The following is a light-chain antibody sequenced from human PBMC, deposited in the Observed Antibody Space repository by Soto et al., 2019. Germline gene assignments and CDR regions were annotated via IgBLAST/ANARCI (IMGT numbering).Light chain of an antibody. V-gene: IGKV3-15*01. J-gene: IGKJ2*01. CDR2: GAS. Sequence: EIVMTQSPATLSVSPGERATLFCRASQSVSSNLAWYQQKPGQAPRLLIYGASTRATGIPARFSGSGSGTEFTLTISSLQSGDFAVYYCQQYNNWPPYTFGQGTKLEIK. CDR1: QSVSSN. CDR3: QQYNNWPPYT.